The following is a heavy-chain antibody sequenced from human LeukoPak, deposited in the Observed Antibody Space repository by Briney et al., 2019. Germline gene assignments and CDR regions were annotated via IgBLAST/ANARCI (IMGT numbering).Heavy chain of an antibody. CDR1: GFTFSSYA. CDR2: ISGSGGST. CDR3: AKDGAWNYDLPYYYYYMDV. D-gene: IGHD1-7*01. V-gene: IGHV3-23*01. Sequence: GGSLRLSRAASGFTFSSYAMSWVRQAPGKGLEWVSAISGSGGSTYYADSVKGRFTISRDNSKNTLYLQMNSLRAEDTAVYYCAKDGAWNYDLPYYYYYMDVWGKGTTVTVSS. J-gene: IGHJ6*03.